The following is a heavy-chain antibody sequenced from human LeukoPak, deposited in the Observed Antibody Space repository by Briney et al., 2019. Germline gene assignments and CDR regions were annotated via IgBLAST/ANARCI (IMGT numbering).Heavy chain of an antibody. Sequence: PGGSLRLSCAASGFTFGDYGMSWVRQAPGKGLEWVSGINWNGGSTGYADSVKGRSTISRDNAKNSLYLQMNSLRAEDTAFYYCAAQGYCSDGSCSWGQGTLVTVSS. D-gene: IGHD2-15*01. CDR1: GFTFGDYG. CDR3: AAQGYCSDGSCS. CDR2: INWNGGST. J-gene: IGHJ5*02. V-gene: IGHV3-20*04.